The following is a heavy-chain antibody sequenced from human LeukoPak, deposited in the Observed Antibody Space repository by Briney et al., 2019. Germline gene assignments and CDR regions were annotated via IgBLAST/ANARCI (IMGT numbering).Heavy chain of an antibody. CDR1: GFTFSSYT. Sequence: PGGSLRLSCAASGFTFSSYTMNWVRQAPGKGLEWVSSITSSSSYVYYADSVKGPFTISRDNAKNSLFLQMNGLRAEDTAVYYCARVGGVSGWRSPHYYYGMDVWGQGTAVTVSS. CDR3: ARVGGVSGWRSPHYYYGMDV. D-gene: IGHD6-19*01. V-gene: IGHV3-21*01. J-gene: IGHJ6*02. CDR2: ITSSSSYV.